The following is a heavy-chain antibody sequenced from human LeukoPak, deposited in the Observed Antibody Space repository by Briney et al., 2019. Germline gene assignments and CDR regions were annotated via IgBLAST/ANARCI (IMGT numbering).Heavy chain of an antibody. CDR3: ARAEWELLPNWFDP. CDR1: GYTFTSNY. J-gene: IGHJ5*02. D-gene: IGHD1-26*01. CDR2: ISPSGGST. V-gene: IGHV1-46*01. Sequence: GASVKVSCKAFGYTFTSNYMHWVRQAPGQGPEWMGVISPSGGSTTYAQKFQGRVTLTRDMSTSTDYLELSSLRSEDTAVYYCARAEWELLPNWFDPWGQGTLVTVSS.